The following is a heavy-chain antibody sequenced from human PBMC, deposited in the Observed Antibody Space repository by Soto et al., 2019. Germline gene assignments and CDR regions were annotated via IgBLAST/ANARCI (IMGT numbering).Heavy chain of an antibody. D-gene: IGHD6-19*01. Sequence: QITLKESGPTLVKPTQTLTLTCTFSGFSLSSTRVAVGWIRQPPGKALEWLALIYWDDDKRYSPFLKSRLTLPKDTXXNQVVLTMTNMDPVDTATYYCAHSVVAGLGYYFDYWGQGTLVTVSS. CDR2: IYWDDDK. V-gene: IGHV2-5*02. J-gene: IGHJ4*02. CDR3: AHSVVAGLGYYFDY. CDR1: GFSLSSTRVA.